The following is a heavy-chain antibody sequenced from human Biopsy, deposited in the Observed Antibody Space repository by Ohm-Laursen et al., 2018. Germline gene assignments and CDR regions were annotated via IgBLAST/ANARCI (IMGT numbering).Heavy chain of an antibody. J-gene: IGHJ4*02. Sequence: SLRLSCAASGFPVSDYYMSWSRQAPGRGLEWVSDINISGSTKYHVESVLGRFPICRDNAMNSVYLQMNCMRGEDTAVYYCSRAVGTAAAPIDYWGQGTLVTVSS. CDR1: GFPVSDYY. V-gene: IGHV3-11*01. CDR2: INISGSTK. D-gene: IGHD1-7*01. CDR3: SRAVGTAAAPIDY.